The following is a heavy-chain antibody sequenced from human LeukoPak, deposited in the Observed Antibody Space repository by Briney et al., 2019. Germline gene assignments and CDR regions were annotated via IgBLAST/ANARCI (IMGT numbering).Heavy chain of an antibody. V-gene: IGHV4-34*01. CDR1: GGSFSGYY. Sequence: SETLSLTCAVYGGSFSGYYWSWIRQPPGKGLEWIGEINHSGSTNCNPSLKSRVTISVDTSKNQFSLKLSSVTAADTAVYYCARGVDIVATRTGPFDYWGQGTLVTVSS. CDR3: ARGVDIVATRTGPFDY. J-gene: IGHJ4*02. D-gene: IGHD5-12*01. CDR2: INHSGST.